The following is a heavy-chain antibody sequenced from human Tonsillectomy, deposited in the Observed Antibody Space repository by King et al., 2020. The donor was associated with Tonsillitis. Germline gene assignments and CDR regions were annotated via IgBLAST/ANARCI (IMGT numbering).Heavy chain of an antibody. CDR1: GYTFTGYY. J-gene: IGHJ4*02. V-gene: IGHV1-2*02. CDR3: ARVRGVVVAAHFDY. D-gene: IGHD2-15*01. Sequence: VQLVESGAEVKKPGASVKVSCKASGYTFTGYYMHWVRQAPGQGLEWMGWINPNSGGTNYAQKFQGRVTMTRDTSISPAYMELSRLRSDDTAVYYCARVRGVVVAAHFDYWGQGTLVTVSS. CDR2: INPNSGGT.